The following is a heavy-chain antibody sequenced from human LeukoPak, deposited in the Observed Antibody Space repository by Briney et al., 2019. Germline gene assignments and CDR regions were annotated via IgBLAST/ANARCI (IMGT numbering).Heavy chain of an antibody. CDR1: GGSMSGFF. Sequence: SETLSLTCTVSGGSMSGFFWTWIRQPPGRELEWIGSIYYSGSSTKYNPSLKSRVTISVDTSKSQFSLNLNSATAADTAVYYCARTSRHFYGSGTNLTPWPAGMDVWGQGTTVTVSS. D-gene: IGHD3-10*01. J-gene: IGHJ6*02. V-gene: IGHV4-59*01. CDR2: IYYSGSST. CDR3: ARTSRHFYGSGTNLTPWPAGMDV.